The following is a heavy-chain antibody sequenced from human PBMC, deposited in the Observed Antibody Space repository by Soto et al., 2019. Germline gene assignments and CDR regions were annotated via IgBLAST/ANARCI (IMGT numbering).Heavy chain of an antibody. CDR3: VREEDIVVVPAAMGY. J-gene: IGHJ4*02. CDR1: GYTFTSYA. Sequence: QVQLVQSGAEVKKPGASVKVSCKASGYTFTSYAMHWVRQAPGQRLEWMGWINAGNGNTKYSQKFQGRVTITRDTSASTAYMELSSLRAEDTAVYYCVREEDIVVVPAAMGYWGQGTLVTVSS. CDR2: INAGNGNT. V-gene: IGHV1-3*01. D-gene: IGHD2-2*01.